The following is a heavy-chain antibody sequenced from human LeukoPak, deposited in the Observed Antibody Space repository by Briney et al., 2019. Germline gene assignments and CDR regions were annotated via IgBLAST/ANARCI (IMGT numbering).Heavy chain of an antibody. Sequence: PGGSLRLSCAASGFTFSDHYMDWVRQAPGQGLEWVGRIRNKPRSYTTKYAASVTGRFTISREDSQNSLYLQMNSLKVEDTAVYYCARGALWLGDDYNYFMDVWGQGTTVTVSS. CDR2: IRNKPRSYTT. CDR3: ARGALWLGDDYNYFMDV. J-gene: IGHJ6*02. V-gene: IGHV3-72*01. D-gene: IGHD3-10*01. CDR1: GFTFSDHY.